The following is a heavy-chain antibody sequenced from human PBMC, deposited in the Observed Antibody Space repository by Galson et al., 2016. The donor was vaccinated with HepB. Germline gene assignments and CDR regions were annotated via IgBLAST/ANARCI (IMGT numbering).Heavy chain of an antibody. Sequence: SLRLSGAASGFTVSNTYMSWVRQAPGKGLEWVSVIYSGGSTKYADSVKGRLTIPRDHPKNTLYLQMNSLRVEDTAVYYCARERAGDMAGTHGWGQGTLVIVSS. CDR3: ARERAGDMAGTHG. CDR1: GFTVSNTY. J-gene: IGHJ1*01. CDR2: IYSGGST. D-gene: IGHD3-16*01. V-gene: IGHV3-66*01.